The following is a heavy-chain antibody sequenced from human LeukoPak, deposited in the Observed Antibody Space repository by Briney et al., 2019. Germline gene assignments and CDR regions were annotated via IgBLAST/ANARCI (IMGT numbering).Heavy chain of an antibody. CDR2: INHGGRT. Sequence: SETLSLTCAVYGGSFSGYYWGWIRQPPGKGLGWIGEINHGGRTNYNPSRKSRVTISVDTSEHQFSLKLSSVTAADTAVYYCARGHREYDFWSGYLRGDFDPWGQGTLDSVSS. J-gene: IGHJ5*02. CDR3: ARGHREYDFWSGYLRGDFDP. V-gene: IGHV4-34*01. CDR1: GGSFSGYY. D-gene: IGHD3-3*01.